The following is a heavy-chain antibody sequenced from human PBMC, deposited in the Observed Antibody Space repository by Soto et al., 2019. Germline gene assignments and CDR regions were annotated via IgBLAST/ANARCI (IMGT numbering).Heavy chain of an antibody. CDR3: ARDRNSRYYYYCMDV. CDR2: INAGNGNT. J-gene: IGHJ6*03. Sequence: QVQLVQSGAEVKKPGASVKVSCKASGYTFTSYAMHWVRQAPGQRLEWMGWINAGNGNTKYSQKFQGRVTITRDTSASTAYMELSSLRSEDTAVYYCARDRNSRYYYYCMDVWGKGTTVTVSS. V-gene: IGHV1-3*01. D-gene: IGHD4-4*01. CDR1: GYTFTSYA.